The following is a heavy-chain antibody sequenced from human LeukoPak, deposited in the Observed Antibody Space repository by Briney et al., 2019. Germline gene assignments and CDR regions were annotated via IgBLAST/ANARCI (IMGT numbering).Heavy chain of an antibody. D-gene: IGHD3-10*01. V-gene: IGHV3-13*01. CDR1: GFTFSTYD. CDR2: IGTAGDT. Sequence: GGSLRLSCAASGFTFSTYDMHWVRQSTEKGLEWVSAIGTAGDTYYPGSVKGRFTISRENAKNYLYLQMNSLRAGDTAVYYCARADRTGGFDYWGQGTLVTVSS. J-gene: IGHJ4*02. CDR3: ARADRTGGFDY.